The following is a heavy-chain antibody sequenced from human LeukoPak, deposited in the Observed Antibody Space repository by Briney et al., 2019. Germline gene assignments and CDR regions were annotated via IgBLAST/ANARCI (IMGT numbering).Heavy chain of an antibody. V-gene: IGHV3-23*01. CDR2: ISGSDGHT. J-gene: IGHJ4*02. CDR3: AKVPWVGTIT. Sequence: GGSLRLSCAASGFTLSDYAMNWVRQAPGEGLEWLSAISGSDGHTFYADSVKGRFTLSRDNSKNTLYLQMNTLRADDTAIYYCAKVPWVGTITWGQGTLVIVSS. CDR1: GFTLSDYA. D-gene: IGHD1-26*01.